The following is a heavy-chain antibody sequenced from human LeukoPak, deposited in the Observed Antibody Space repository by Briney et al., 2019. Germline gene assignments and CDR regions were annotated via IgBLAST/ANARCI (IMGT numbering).Heavy chain of an antibody. V-gene: IGHV4-59*08. Sequence: PSETLSLTCTVSGGSISSYYWSWIRQPPGKGLEWIGYIYYSGSTNYNTSLKSRVTISVDTSKNQLSLVLSSVAAADTAVYYCARVRATLFGVAMDYMDVWGKGTTVTVSS. J-gene: IGHJ6*03. CDR1: GGSISSYY. CDR3: ARVRATLFGVAMDYMDV. D-gene: IGHD3-3*01. CDR2: IYYSGST.